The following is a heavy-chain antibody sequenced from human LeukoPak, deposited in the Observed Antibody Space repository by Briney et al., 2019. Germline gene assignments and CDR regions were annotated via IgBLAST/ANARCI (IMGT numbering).Heavy chain of an antibody. CDR3: VRRGDASSGWGDHDF. Sequence: GGSLRLSCAASGFTFNRNAISWVRQAPGKGLEWVSTIGGSGDKTFYADSVKGRFTISRDNSKNMVHLQMNSLTGEDTALYYCVRRGDASSGWGDHDFWGRGALVSVSS. J-gene: IGHJ4*02. V-gene: IGHV3-23*01. CDR2: IGGSGDKT. CDR1: GFTFNRNA. D-gene: IGHD6-19*01.